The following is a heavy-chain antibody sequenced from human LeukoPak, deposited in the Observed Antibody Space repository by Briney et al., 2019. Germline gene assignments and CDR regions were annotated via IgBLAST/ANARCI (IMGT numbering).Heavy chain of an antibody. V-gene: IGHV4-59*08. CDR2: IYYSGST. Sequence: PSETLSLTCAVSGGSISSYYWSWIRQPPGKGLEWIGYIYYSGSTNYNSSLKSRVTISVDTSKNQFSLKLSSVTAADTAVYYCARHYGFSWFDPWGQGTLVTVSS. D-gene: IGHD3-3*01. CDR3: ARHYGFSWFDP. CDR1: GGSISSYY. J-gene: IGHJ5*02.